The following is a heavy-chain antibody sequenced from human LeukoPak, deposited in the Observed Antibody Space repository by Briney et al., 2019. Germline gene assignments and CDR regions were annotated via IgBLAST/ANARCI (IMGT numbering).Heavy chain of an antibody. V-gene: IGHV3-21*01. CDR1: GFTFSSYS. CDR3: ARGVWGRAFDI. Sequence: GGSLRLSCAASGFTFSSYSMNWVRQAPGKGLEWVSSISSSSSYIYYADSVKGRFTISRDNAKNSLYLQMNSLRAEDTAVYYCARGVWGRAFDIWGQGTMVTVSS. CDR2: ISSSSSYI. J-gene: IGHJ3*02. D-gene: IGHD3-16*01.